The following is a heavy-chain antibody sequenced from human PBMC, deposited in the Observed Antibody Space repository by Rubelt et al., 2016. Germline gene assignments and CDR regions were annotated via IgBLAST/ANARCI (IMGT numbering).Heavy chain of an antibody. Sequence: EWVAVISYDGSNKYYADSVKGRFTISRDNSKNTLYLQMNSLRAEDTAVYYCAKGGHMYGSGSYYKASWFDPWGQGTLVTVSS. D-gene: IGHD3-10*01. CDR2: ISYDGSNK. CDR3: AKGGHMYGSGSYYKASWFDP. J-gene: IGHJ5*02. V-gene: IGHV3-30*07.